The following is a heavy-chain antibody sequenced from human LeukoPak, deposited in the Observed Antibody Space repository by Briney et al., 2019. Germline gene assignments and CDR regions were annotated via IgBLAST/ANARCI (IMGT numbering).Heavy chain of an antibody. CDR2: ISDSGTT. CDR3: ARVTWFPGTSYYYMDV. J-gene: IGHJ6*03. Sequence: SQTLSLTCTVSGGSISRYYWSWIRQPPGKGLEWFGYISDSGTTNYNPSLKSRVTISVDTSKKEFSLKLSSVTAADTAVYYCARVTWFPGTSYYYMDVWGKGTTVTVSS. V-gene: IGHV4-59*01. CDR1: GGSISRYY. D-gene: IGHD1-1*01.